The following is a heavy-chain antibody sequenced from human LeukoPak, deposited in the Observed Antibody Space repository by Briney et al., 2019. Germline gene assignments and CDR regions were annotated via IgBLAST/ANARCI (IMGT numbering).Heavy chain of an antibody. J-gene: IGHJ4*02. CDR3: AKDVNARYYYGSGSYYPSLVFDY. Sequence: GGSLRLSCAASGFTFSSYAMSWVRQAPGKGLEWVSAISGSGGSTYYADSVKGRFTISRDNSKNTLYLQMNSLRAEDTAVYYCAKDVNARYYYGSGSYYPSLVFDYWGQGTLVTVSS. D-gene: IGHD3-10*01. CDR2: ISGSGGST. V-gene: IGHV3-23*01. CDR1: GFTFSSYA.